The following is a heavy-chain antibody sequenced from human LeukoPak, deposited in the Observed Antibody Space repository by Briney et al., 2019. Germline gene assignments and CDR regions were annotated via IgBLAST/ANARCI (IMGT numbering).Heavy chain of an antibody. V-gene: IGHV1-46*03. J-gene: IGHJ3*02. CDR3: ARVKGLSYCSSTSCLGDAFDI. D-gene: IGHD2-2*01. Sequence: ASVKVSCKASGYTFTSYYMHWVRQAPGQGLEWMGIINPSGGSTSYAQKFQGRVTMTRDTSASTVYMEPSSLRSEDTAVYYCARVKGLSYCSSTSCLGDAFDIWGQGTMVTVSS. CDR2: INPSGGST. CDR1: GYTFTSYY.